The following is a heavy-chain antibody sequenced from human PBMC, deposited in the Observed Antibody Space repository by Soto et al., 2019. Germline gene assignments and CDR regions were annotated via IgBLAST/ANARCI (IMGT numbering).Heavy chain of an antibody. V-gene: IGHV4-59*06. CDR3: ARVCSGGSCYRDAFDI. J-gene: IGHJ3*02. D-gene: IGHD2-15*01. CDR1: GGSFSNHY. CDR2: IYYSGST. Sequence: SETLSLTCTVSGGSFSNHYWSWIRQHPGRGLEWIGYIYYSGSTYYNPSLKSRVTISVDTSKNQFSLKLSSVTAADTAVYYCARVCSGGSCYRDAFDIWGQGTMVNVSS.